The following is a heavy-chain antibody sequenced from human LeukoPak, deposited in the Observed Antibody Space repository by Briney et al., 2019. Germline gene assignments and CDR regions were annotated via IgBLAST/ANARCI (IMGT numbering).Heavy chain of an antibody. Sequence: SETLSLTCTVSGYSISSGYYWGWIRQPPGKGPEWIGSIDHTGITYYNPSLKSRVTISVDTSKNQFSLRLSSVSAADAAVYYCAKRWLLGGFDNWGQGTLVTVSS. J-gene: IGHJ4*02. CDR3: AKRWLLGGFDN. CDR2: IDHTGIT. D-gene: IGHD3-16*01. V-gene: IGHV4-38-2*02. CDR1: GYSISSGYY.